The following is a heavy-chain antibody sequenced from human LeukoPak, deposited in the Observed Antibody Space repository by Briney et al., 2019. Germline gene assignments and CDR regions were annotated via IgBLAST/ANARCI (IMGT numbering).Heavy chain of an antibody. CDR1: GGSMRSGSYY. V-gene: IGHV4-61*01. D-gene: IGHD3-22*01. CDR2: IYYSGST. CDR3: ASSRYYDSSGYYFG. J-gene: IGHJ4*02. Sequence: SETLSLTCTVSGGSMRSGSYYWSWIRQPPGKGLEWIGYIYYSGSTNYNPSLKSRVTISVDTSKNQFSLKLSSVTAADTAVYYCASSRYYDSSGYYFGWGQGSLVTVSS.